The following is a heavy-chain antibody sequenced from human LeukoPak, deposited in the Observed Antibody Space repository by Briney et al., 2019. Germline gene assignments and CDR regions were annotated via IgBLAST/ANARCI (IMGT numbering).Heavy chain of an antibody. CDR2: ISSSSSYI. Sequence: PGGSLRLSCAASGFTFGSYSMNWVRQAPGKGLEWVSSISSSSSYIYYADSVKGRFTISRDNAKNSLYLQMNSLRAEDTAVYYCATLGVVVPAAPFDYWGQGTLVTVFS. J-gene: IGHJ4*02. CDR1: GFTFGSYS. CDR3: ATLGVVVPAAPFDY. V-gene: IGHV3-21*01. D-gene: IGHD2-2*01.